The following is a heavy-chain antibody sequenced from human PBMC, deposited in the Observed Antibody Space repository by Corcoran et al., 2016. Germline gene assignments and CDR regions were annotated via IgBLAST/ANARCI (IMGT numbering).Heavy chain of an antibody. CDR1: GYTFTSYY. CDR2: INPSGGST. CDR3: AGDPPRSYDFWSGYRKYYGMDV. Sequence: QVQLVQSGAEVKKPGASVKVSCKASGYTFTSYYMHWVRQAPGQGLEWMGIINPSGGSTSYAQKFQGRVTMTRDTSTSTVYMELGSLRSEDTAVYYCAGDPPRSYDFWSGYRKYYGMDVWGQGTTVTVSS. V-gene: IGHV1-46*01. D-gene: IGHD3-3*01. J-gene: IGHJ6*02.